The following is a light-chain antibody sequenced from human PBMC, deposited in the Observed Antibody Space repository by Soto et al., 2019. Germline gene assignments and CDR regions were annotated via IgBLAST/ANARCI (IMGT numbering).Light chain of an antibody. V-gene: IGKV3-20*01. Sequence: EIVLTQSPGTLSLSPGERATLSCRASQSVSSSYLAWYQQKPGQAPSLLIYGASSSATGIPDRFSGSGSGTDFTLTISRLEPEDFAVYYCQQYGSSLLTFGGGTKVEIK. CDR2: GAS. J-gene: IGKJ4*01. CDR3: QQYGSSLLT. CDR1: QSVSSSY.